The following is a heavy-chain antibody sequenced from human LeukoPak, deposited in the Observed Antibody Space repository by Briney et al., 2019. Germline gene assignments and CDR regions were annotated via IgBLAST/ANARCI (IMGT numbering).Heavy chain of an antibody. V-gene: IGHV3-23*01. D-gene: IGHD3-22*01. Sequence: GGSLRLSCAASGFTFSSYAMSWVRQAPGKGLEWVSAISGSGGSTYYADSVKGRFTISRDNAKNSLYLQMNSLRAEDTALYYCAKGKTYYYDSSGHFDYWGQGTLVTVSS. CDR3: AKGKTYYYDSSGHFDY. J-gene: IGHJ4*02. CDR1: GFTFSSYA. CDR2: ISGSGGST.